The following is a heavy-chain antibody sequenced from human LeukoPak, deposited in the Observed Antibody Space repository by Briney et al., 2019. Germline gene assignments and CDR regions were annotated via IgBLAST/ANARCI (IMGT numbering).Heavy chain of an antibody. D-gene: IGHD3-10*01. J-gene: IGHJ4*02. CDR1: GYTFTSYY. Sequence: ASVKVSCKASGYTFTSYYMHWVRQAPGQGLEWMGIINPSGGSTSYAQKFQGRVTMTRDTSTSTVYMELGSLRSEDTAVYYCARDGYYYGSGSYLPDWGQGTLVTVSS. CDR2: INPSGGST. CDR3: ARDGYYYGSGSYLPD. V-gene: IGHV1-46*01.